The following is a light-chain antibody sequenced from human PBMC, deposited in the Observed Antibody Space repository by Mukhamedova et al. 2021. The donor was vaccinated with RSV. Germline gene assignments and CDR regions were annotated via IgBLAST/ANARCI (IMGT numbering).Light chain of an antibody. Sequence: WYQRRVHGKAPKLLIYKASSLESGVPSRFSGSGFGTEFTLIIISLQPDDFATYYCQQYDSYSWTFGQGTKVEI. V-gene: IGKV1-5*03. J-gene: IGKJ1*01. CDR3: QQYDSYSWT. CDR2: KAS.